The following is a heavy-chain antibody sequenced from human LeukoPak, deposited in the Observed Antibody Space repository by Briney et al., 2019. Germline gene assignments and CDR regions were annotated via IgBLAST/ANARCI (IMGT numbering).Heavy chain of an antibody. V-gene: IGHV4-39*07. D-gene: IGHD6-13*01. J-gene: IGHJ4*02. CDR3: ARDPIAVVGTGGPN. CDR1: GGSISTSSYY. CDR2: IYYSGST. Sequence: SETLSLTCTVSGGSISTSSYYWGWIRQPPGKGLEWIGSIYYSGSTYYNPSLKSRVTISLDTSKNQFSLKLSSVTAADTAVYYCARDPIAVVGTGGPNWGQGTLVTVSS.